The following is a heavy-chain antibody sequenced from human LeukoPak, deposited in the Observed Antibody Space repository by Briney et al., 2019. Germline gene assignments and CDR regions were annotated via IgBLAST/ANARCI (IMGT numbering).Heavy chain of an antibody. J-gene: IGHJ3*02. CDR1: GGTFSSYA. CDR3: ARASFSIAVAGTLGAFDI. V-gene: IGHV1-46*01. D-gene: IGHD6-19*01. CDR2: INPSGGST. Sequence: ASVKVSCKASGGTFSSYAISWVRQAPGQGLEWMGIINPSGGSTSYAQKFQGRVTMTRDTSTSTVYMELSSLRSEDTAVYYCARASFSIAVAGTLGAFDIWGQGTMVTVSS.